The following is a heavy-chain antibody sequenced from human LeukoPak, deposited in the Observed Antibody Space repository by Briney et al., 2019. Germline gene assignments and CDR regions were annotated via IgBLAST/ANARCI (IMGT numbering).Heavy chain of an antibody. D-gene: IGHD4-17*01. Sequence: PSETLSLTCTVSGGSISSYYWSWIRQPPGKGLEWIGYIFYRGSTNYNPSLKCRVTISIDTSKNQFSLKLSSVTAADTAVYYCARRGADDYGDYGFDYWGQGTLVTVSS. CDR2: IFYRGST. CDR3: ARRGADDYGDYGFDY. V-gene: IGHV4-59*08. J-gene: IGHJ4*02. CDR1: GGSISSYY.